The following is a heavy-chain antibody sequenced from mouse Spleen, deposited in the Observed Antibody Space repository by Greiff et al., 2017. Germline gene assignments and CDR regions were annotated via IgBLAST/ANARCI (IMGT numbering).Heavy chain of an antibody. CDR1: GFNIKDDY. CDR2: IDPENGDT. V-gene: IGHV14-4*01. CDR3: ARSGGYGNYVFDY. D-gene: IGHD2-1*01. Sequence: EVQLQQSGAELVRPGASVKLSCTASGFNIKDDYMHWVKQRPEQGLEWIGWIDPENGDTEYASKFQGKATITADTSSNTAYLQLSSLTSEDTAVYYCARSGGYGNYVFDYWGQGTTLTVSS. J-gene: IGHJ2*01.